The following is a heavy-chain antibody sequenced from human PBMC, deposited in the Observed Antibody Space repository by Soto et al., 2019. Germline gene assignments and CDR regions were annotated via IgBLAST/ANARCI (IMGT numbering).Heavy chain of an antibody. CDR1: GFTFNSYA. V-gene: IGHV3-64D*06. Sequence: EVQLVESGGTLVQPGGSLRLSCSASGFTFNSYAMHWVRQAPGKGLEFVSAISSYGADRYYADSVKDRFAISRDNSKNTLYLQMSSLRAEDTALYYCVKEGYMRSDWYGQFDYWGQGALVTVSS. J-gene: IGHJ4*02. CDR3: VKEGYMRSDWYGQFDY. D-gene: IGHD6-19*01. CDR2: ISSYGADR.